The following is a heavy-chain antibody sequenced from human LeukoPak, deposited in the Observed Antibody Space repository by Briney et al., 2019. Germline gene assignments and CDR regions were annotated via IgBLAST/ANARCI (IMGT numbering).Heavy chain of an antibody. Sequence: GASVKVSCKASGYTFTSYDINWVRQATGQGLEWMGWMNPNSGNTGYAQKFQGRVTITRNTSISTAYMELSSLRSEDTAVYYCARRPYNWNHDAFDIWGQGTMVTVSS. J-gene: IGHJ3*02. CDR2: MNPNSGNT. D-gene: IGHD1-1*01. CDR1: GYTFTSYD. CDR3: ARRPYNWNHDAFDI. V-gene: IGHV1-8*03.